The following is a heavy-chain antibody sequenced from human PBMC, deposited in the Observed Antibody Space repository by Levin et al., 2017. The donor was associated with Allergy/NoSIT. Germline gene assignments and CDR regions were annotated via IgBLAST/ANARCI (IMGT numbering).Heavy chain of an antibody. J-gene: IGHJ5*02. CDR3: AHRPPGGYNWNNNWFDP. CDR1: GFSLRTSGMG. Sequence: SGPTLVKPTQTLTLTCSFSGFSLRTSGMGVGWFRQPPGKALEWLTLIYWDDEKRYSPSLKSRLTITKDTSKNQVVLTMTNMDPVDTATYYCAHRPPGGYNWNNNWFDPWGQGTLVIVSS. D-gene: IGHD1/OR15-1a*01. CDR2: IYWDDEK. V-gene: IGHV2-5*02.